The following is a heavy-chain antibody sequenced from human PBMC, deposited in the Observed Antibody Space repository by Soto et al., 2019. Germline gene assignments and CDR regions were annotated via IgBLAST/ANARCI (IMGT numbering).Heavy chain of an antibody. J-gene: IGHJ4*02. D-gene: IGHD3-3*01. V-gene: IGHV4-39*02. CDR3: AILSTIFGVFSITGPSFYFDY. Sequence: SETLSLTCSVSGDSISGSTYFWGWIRQPPGKGLEWIGVIYNSGSTYYNPSLESRVTISVDTSKNHFSLRLSSVTAADTAMYYCAILSTIFGVFSITGPSFYFDYWGQGTLVTVSS. CDR1: GDSISGSTYF. CDR2: IYNSGST.